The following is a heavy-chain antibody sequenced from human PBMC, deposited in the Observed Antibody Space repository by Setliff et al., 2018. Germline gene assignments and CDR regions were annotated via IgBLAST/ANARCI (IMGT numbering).Heavy chain of an antibody. CDR2: ISRGTDYT. D-gene: IGHD6-13*01. CDR3: ARISRLYTSSWDDY. CDR1: GFSFNNYY. J-gene: IGHJ4*02. V-gene: IGHV3-21*01. Sequence: GSLRLSCAASGFSFNNYYMTWVRQAPGKGLEWTSGISRGTDYTYYAESVKGRFTIFRDNAKNSVYLQMNRLRAEDTAVYYCARISRLYTSSWDDYWGRGTLVTVSS.